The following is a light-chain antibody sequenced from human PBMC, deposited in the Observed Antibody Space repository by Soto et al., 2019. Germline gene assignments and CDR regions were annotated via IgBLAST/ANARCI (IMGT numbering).Light chain of an antibody. CDR1: QSISSW. CDR2: KAS. V-gene: IGKV1-5*03. J-gene: IGKJ1*01. CDR3: QQYNSYSLT. Sequence: DIKMTQSPSTLSASVGDRVTITCRASQSISSWLAWNQQKPGKAPKLLIYKASSLESGVQSRFSGSGSETEFTLTISSLQPDDFATYYCQQYNSYSLTFGQGTKVEIK.